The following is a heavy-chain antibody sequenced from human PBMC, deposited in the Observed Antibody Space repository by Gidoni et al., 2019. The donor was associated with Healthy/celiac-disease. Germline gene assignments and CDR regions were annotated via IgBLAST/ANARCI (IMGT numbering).Heavy chain of an antibody. CDR1: GYSFSSDYY. D-gene: IGHD5-12*01. CDR2: IYHSGST. J-gene: IGHJ3*02. Sequence: QLQLQESGPGLVKPSETLSLTCPVSGYSFSSDYYWGWIRQPPGKGLEWIGSIYHSGSTYYNPSLKSRVTISVDTSKNQFSLKLSSVTAADTAVYYCARWLLPSHDAFDIWGQGTMVTVSS. CDR3: ARWLLPSHDAFDI. V-gene: IGHV4-38-2*01.